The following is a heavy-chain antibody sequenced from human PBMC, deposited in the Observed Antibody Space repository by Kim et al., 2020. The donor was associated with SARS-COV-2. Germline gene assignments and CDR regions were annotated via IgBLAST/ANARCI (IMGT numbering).Heavy chain of an antibody. CDR1: GGTFSSYA. Sequence: SVKVSCKASGGTFSSYAISWVRQAPGQGLEWMGGIIPIFGTANYAQKFQGRVTITADESTSTAYMELSSLRSEDTAVYYCARGYCSSTSCRSLGYYYGMDVWGQGTTVTVSS. D-gene: IGHD2-2*01. V-gene: IGHV1-69*13. CDR2: IIPIFGTA. CDR3: ARGYCSSTSCRSLGYYYGMDV. J-gene: IGHJ6*02.